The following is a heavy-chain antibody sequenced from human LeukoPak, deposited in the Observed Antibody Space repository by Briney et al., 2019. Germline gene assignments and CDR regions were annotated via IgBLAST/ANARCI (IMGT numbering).Heavy chain of an antibody. J-gene: IGHJ2*01. V-gene: IGHV3-30-3*01. Sequence: QPGGSLRLSCATSGFTFNSYAVHWLRQAPGKGLEWVAVILYDGSNEYYADSVKGRFTISRDNSKNMLYLQMNSLRVEDTAMYYCARDDYGGIHWYFDSWGRGTLVTVSS. CDR2: ILYDGSNE. D-gene: IGHD4-23*01. CDR1: GFTFNSYA. CDR3: ARDDYGGIHWYFDS.